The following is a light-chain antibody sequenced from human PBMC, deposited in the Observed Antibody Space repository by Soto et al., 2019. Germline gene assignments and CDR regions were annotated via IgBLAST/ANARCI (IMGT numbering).Light chain of an antibody. J-gene: IGLJ1*01. Sequence: QSALTQPASVSGSPGQSITISCTGTSSDVGSYNLVSWYQQHPGKAPKLMIYEVSKRPSGVSNRFSGSKSGNTASLTISGLQAEEQADYFCCSYAGSSYVFGTGTKLTVL. CDR2: EVS. V-gene: IGLV2-23*02. CDR1: SSDVGSYNL. CDR3: CSYAGSSYV.